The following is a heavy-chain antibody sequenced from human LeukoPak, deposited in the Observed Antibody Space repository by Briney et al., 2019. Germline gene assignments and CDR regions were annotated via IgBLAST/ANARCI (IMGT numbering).Heavy chain of an antibody. CDR3: ARDRGLTTSGGVGFDY. V-gene: IGHV4-59*01. Sequence: PSETLSLTCTVSGGSISGYYWTGIRQPPGKGLEWIGYIYYSGSTNYNSSLKSRVTISVDTSKNQFSLKLSSVTAADTAVYYCARDRGLTTSGGVGFDYWGQGTLVTVSS. CDR2: IYYSGST. D-gene: IGHD3-10*02. J-gene: IGHJ4*02. CDR1: GGSISGYY.